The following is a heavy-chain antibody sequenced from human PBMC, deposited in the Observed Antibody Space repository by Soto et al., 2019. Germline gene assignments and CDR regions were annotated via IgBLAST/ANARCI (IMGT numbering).Heavy chain of an antibody. CDR3: AALEGTTLAFES. Sequence: QVQLVQSGAEVKKPGSSVTVSCKASGGSFSEVAISWVRQAPGQGLEWMGRIIPVVGTTDYTQKFQGRLTNPASESTNTALLEVSRLRSEDTAVFHRAALEGTTLAFESWGQGTLVTVSS. J-gene: IGHJ4*02. CDR2: IIPVVGTT. D-gene: IGHD1-1*01. CDR1: GGSFSEVA. V-gene: IGHV1-69*01.